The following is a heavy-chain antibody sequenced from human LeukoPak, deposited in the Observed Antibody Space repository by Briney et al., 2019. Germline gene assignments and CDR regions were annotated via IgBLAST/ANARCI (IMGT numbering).Heavy chain of an antibody. CDR3: ARGLRPDAFDI. CDR1: TDSIRSYY. Sequence: SETLSLTCTVSTDSIRSYYWSWIRQPPGKGLEWIGYIHYTGSTNYNPSLKSRVTISVDTSKNQFSLKLNSVTAADTAVYYCARGLRPDAFDIWGQGTMVTVSS. V-gene: IGHV4-59*01. CDR2: IHYTGST. D-gene: IGHD3-16*01. J-gene: IGHJ3*02.